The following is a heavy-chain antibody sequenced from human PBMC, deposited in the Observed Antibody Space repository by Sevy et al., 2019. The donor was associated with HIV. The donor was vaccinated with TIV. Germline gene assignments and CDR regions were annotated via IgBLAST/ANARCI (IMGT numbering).Heavy chain of an antibody. J-gene: IGHJ4*01. CDR3: ARVRCSTYWVAYFDH. V-gene: IGHV6-1*01. CDR1: GDSVSSNSVS. D-gene: IGHD2-8*02. Sequence: SQTLSLTRALSGDSVSSNSVSWNWIRQSPSRGLEWLGRTYYRSKWYTNYAVSVTSRLTINPDTSKNQFSLQLNSVTPEDSAVYVCARVRCSTYWVAYFDHWGQGILVTVSS. CDR2: TYYRSKWYT.